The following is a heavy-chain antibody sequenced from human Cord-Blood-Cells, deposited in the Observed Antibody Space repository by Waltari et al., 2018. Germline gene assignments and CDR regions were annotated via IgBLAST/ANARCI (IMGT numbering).Heavy chain of an antibody. D-gene: IGHD3-3*01. J-gene: IGHJ3*02. CDR1: GGSISSGDYY. CDR2: IYYSGST. V-gene: IGHV4-30-4*01. CDR3: ARDRNDFWSGSAFDI. Sequence: QVQLQESGPGLVKPSQTLSLTCTVSGGSISSGDYYWSWIRQPPGKGLEWIGYIYYSGSTYDNPSLKSRVTISVDTSKNQFSLKLSSVTAADTAVYYCARDRNDFWSGSAFDIWGQGTMVTVSS.